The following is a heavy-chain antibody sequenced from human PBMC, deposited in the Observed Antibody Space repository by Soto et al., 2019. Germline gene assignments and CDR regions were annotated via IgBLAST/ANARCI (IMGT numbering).Heavy chain of an antibody. CDR3: ARVGIYYYYGMDV. Sequence: GWSLRLSCASSVFTFISYEMNWVRQAPGKGLEWVSYISSSGSTIYYADSVKGRFTISRDNAKNSLYLQMNSLRAEDTAVYYCARVGIYYYYGMDVWGQGTTVTVSS. CDR1: VFTFISYE. CDR2: ISSSGSTI. J-gene: IGHJ6*02. V-gene: IGHV3-48*03.